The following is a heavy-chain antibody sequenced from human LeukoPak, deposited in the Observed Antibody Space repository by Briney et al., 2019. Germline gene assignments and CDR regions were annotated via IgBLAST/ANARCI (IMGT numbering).Heavy chain of an antibody. CDR2: IIPIFGIA. Sequence: GASVKLSCKASGATFSSYAISWVRQAPGQGLGWMGRIIPIFGIANYAQKFQGRVTITEDKSTSTAYMELSSLRSEDTAVYYCATEARNTAHDYWGQGTLVTVSS. V-gene: IGHV1-69*04. D-gene: IGHD5-18*01. CDR1: GATFSSYA. J-gene: IGHJ4*02. CDR3: ATEARNTAHDY.